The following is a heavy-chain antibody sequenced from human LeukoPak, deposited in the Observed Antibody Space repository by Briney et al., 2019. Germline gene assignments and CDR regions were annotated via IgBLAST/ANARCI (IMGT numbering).Heavy chain of an antibody. Sequence: GGSLRLSCAASGFTFSSYSMNWVRQAPGKGLEWVANIKQDGSEKYYVDSVKGRFTISRDNAKNSLYLQMNSLRAEDTAVYYCASLGDFWSGFTKRFDYWGQGTLVTVSS. J-gene: IGHJ4*02. D-gene: IGHD3-3*01. CDR2: IKQDGSEK. CDR1: GFTFSSYS. V-gene: IGHV3-7*01. CDR3: ASLGDFWSGFTKRFDY.